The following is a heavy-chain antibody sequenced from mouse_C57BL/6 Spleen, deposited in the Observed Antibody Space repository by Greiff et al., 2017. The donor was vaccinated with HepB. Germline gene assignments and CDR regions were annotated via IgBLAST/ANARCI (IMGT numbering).Heavy chain of an antibody. CDR2: IYPGDGDT. J-gene: IGHJ2*01. Sequence: QVQLKQSGPELVKPGASVKISCKASGYAFSSSWMNWVKQRPGKGLEWIGRIYPGDGDTNYNGKFKGKATLTADKSSSTAYMQLSSLTSEDSAVYFCARRDDYDGVEFDYWGQGTTLTVSS. V-gene: IGHV1-82*01. CDR1: GYAFSSSW. D-gene: IGHD2-4*01. CDR3: ARRDDYDGVEFDY.